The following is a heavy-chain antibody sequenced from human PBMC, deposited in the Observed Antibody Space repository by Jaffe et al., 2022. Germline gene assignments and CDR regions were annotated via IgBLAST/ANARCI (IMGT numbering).Heavy chain of an antibody. D-gene: IGHD6-19*01. CDR2: INPSGGST. J-gene: IGHJ4*02. V-gene: IGHV1-46*01. Sequence: QVQLVQSGAEVKKPGASVKVSCKASGYTFTSYYMHWVRQAPGQGLEWMGIINPSGGSTSYAQKFQGRVTMTRDTSTSTVYMELSSLRSEDTAVYYCAVLDGIAVAGSVRARINFDYWGQGTLVTVSS. CDR3: AVLDGIAVAGSVRARINFDY. CDR1: GYTFTSYY.